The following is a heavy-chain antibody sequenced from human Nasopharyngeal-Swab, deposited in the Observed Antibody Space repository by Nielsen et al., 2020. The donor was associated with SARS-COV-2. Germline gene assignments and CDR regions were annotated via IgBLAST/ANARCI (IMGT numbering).Heavy chain of an antibody. CDR2: IYYSGST. V-gene: IGHV4-59*01. D-gene: IGHD3-9*01. Sequence: GSLRLSCTVSGGSISSYYWSWIRQPPGKGLEWIGYIYYSGSTNYNPSLKSRVTISVDTSKNQFSLKLSSVTAADTAVYYCATSTISNLYYYYGMDVWGQGTTVTVSS. CDR1: GGSISSYY. J-gene: IGHJ6*02. CDR3: ATSTISNLYYYYGMDV.